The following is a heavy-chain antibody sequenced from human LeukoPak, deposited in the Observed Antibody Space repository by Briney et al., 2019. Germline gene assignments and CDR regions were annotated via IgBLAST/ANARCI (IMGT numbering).Heavy chain of an antibody. Sequence: PGGSLRLSCAASGFTFSSYAMSWVRQAPGKGLEWVSAISDSGVSTYYADSVKGRFTISRDNSKNTLYLQMKSLRAEDTAVYYCAKGGGYEAQYYYYYLDVWGKGTTVTISS. CDR2: ISDSGVST. CDR3: AKGGGYEAQYYYYYLDV. J-gene: IGHJ6*03. CDR1: GFTFSSYA. D-gene: IGHD5-12*01. V-gene: IGHV3-23*01.